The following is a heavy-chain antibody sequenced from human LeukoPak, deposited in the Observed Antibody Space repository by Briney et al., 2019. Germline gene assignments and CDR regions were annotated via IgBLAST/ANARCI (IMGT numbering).Heavy chain of an antibody. CDR1: GFTFSSYA. V-gene: IGHV3-23*01. D-gene: IGHD2-2*01. Sequence: GGSLRLSCAASGFTFSSYAMSRVRQAPGKGLEWVSAISGSGGSTYYADSVKGRFTISRDNSKNTLYLQMNSLRAEDTAVYYCANQVVPAATFDYWGQGTLVTVSS. CDR3: ANQVVPAATFDY. CDR2: ISGSGGST. J-gene: IGHJ4*02.